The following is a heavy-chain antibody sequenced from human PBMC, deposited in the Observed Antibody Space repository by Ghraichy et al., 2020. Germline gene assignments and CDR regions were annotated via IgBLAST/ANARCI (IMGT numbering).Heavy chain of an antibody. Sequence: GGSLRLSCAASGFTFSSYGMHWVRQAPGKGLEWVAVIWYDGSNKYYADSVKGRFTISRDNSKNTLYLQMNSLRAEDTAVYYCARALVGATTPLGYWGQGTLVTVSS. CDR3: ARALVGATTPLGY. V-gene: IGHV3-33*01. CDR1: GFTFSSYG. CDR2: IWYDGSNK. D-gene: IGHD1-26*01. J-gene: IGHJ4*02.